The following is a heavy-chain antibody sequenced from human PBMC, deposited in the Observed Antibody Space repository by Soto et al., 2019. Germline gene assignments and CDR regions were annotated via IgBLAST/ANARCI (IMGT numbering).Heavy chain of an antibody. D-gene: IGHD1-26*01. Sequence: EVQLLESGGGLVQPGGSLRLSCAASGFTFSSYGMSWVRQAPGKGLEWVSGISWNSGSIGYADSVKGRFTISRDNAKNSLYLQMNSLRAEDTALYYCAKGVRGATTFGGYDYWGQGTLVTVSS. J-gene: IGHJ4*02. CDR3: AKGVRGATTFGGYDY. V-gene: IGHV3-9*01. CDR1: GFTFSSYG. CDR2: ISWNSGSI.